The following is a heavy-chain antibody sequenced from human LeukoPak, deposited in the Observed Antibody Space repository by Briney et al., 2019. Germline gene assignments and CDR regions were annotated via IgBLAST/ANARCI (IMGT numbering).Heavy chain of an antibody. CDR2: IYYSGST. CDR1: GGSISSYY. D-gene: IGHD3-3*01. CDR3: AGYRITIFGVVIPTYMDV. V-gene: IGHV4-59*08. Sequence: SETLSLTCTVSGGSISSYYRSWIRQPPGKGLEWIGYIYYSGSTNYNPSLKSRVTISVDTSKNQFSLKLSSVTAADTAVYYCAGYRITIFGVVIPTYMDVWGKGTTVTVSS. J-gene: IGHJ6*03.